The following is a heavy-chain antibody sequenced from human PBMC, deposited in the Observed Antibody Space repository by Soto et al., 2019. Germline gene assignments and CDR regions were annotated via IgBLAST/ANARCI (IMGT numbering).Heavy chain of an antibody. Sequence: PSETLSLTCAVSGGSISSGGYSWSWIRQPPGKGLEWIGYIYHSGSTYYNPSLKSRVTISVDRSKNQFSLKLSSVTAADTAVYYCARVALGDFWSAYYFDYWGQGTLVTVS. J-gene: IGHJ4*02. CDR2: IYHSGST. V-gene: IGHV4-30-2*01. D-gene: IGHD3-3*01. CDR1: GGSISSGGYS. CDR3: ARVALGDFWSAYYFDY.